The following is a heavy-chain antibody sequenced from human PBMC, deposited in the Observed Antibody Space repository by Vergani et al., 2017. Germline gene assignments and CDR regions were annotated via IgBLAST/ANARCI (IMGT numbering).Heavy chain of an antibody. CDR2: MNPNNGNT. CDR1: GYTFTSYD. D-gene: IGHD1-1*01. J-gene: IGHJ3*02. V-gene: IGHV1-8*01. CDR3: ARSETAGYDAFDI. Sequence: QVQLVQSGAEVKKPGASVKVSCKASGYTFTSYDINWVRQATGQGLEWMGWMNPNNGNTGYAQQLQGRVTMTRNTSISTAYMELSSLRSEDTAVYYCARSETAGYDAFDIGGQGTMVTVSS.